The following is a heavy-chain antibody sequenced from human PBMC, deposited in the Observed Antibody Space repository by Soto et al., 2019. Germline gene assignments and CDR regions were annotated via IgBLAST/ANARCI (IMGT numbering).Heavy chain of an antibody. CDR2: IRSKANSYAT. CDR1: GFTFSGSA. V-gene: IGHV3-73*01. D-gene: IGHD3-22*01. Sequence: GGSLRLSCAASGFTFSGSAMHWVRQASGKGLEWVGRIRSKANSYATAYAASVKGRFTISRDDSKNTAYLQMNSLKTEDTAVYYCTRPYYYDSSGYPYYYYYYGMDVWGQGTTVTVSS. CDR3: TRPYYYDSSGYPYYYYYYGMDV. J-gene: IGHJ6*02.